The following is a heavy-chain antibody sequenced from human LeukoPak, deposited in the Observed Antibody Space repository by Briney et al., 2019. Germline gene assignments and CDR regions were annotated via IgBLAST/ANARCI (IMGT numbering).Heavy chain of an antibody. CDR3: ARSPWEYSGSPNWFDP. CDR1: GGSFSGYY. V-gene: IGHV4-59*10. CDR2: IYTSGST. Sequence: PSETLSLTCAVYGGSFSGYYWSWIRQPAGKGLEWIGRIYTSGSTNYNPSLKSRVTMSVDTSKNQFSLKLNSVTAADTAVYYCARSPWEYSGSPNWFDPWGQGTLVTVSS. J-gene: IGHJ5*02. D-gene: IGHD1-26*01.